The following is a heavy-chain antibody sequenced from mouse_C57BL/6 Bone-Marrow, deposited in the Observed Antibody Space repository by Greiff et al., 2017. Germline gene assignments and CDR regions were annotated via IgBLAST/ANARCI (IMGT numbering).Heavy chain of an antibody. CDR1: GFSLTSYG. CDR2: IWSGGST. V-gene: IGHV2-4*01. CDR3: AKRDDYDGYAMDY. Sequence: VKLMESGPGLVQPSQSLSITCTVSGFSLTSYGVHWVRQPPGKGLEWLGVIWSGGSTDYNAAFISRLSISKDNSKSQVFMKMNSLQADDTAIYYCAKRDDYDGYAMDYWGQGTSVTVSS. J-gene: IGHJ4*01. D-gene: IGHD2-4*01.